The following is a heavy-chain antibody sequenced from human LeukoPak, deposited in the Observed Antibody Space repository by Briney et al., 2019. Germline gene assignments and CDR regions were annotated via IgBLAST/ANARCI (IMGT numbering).Heavy chain of an antibody. J-gene: IGHJ4*02. CDR1: GFTFDDYA. Sequence: GGPLRLSCAASGFTFDDYAMHWVRQAPGKGLEWVSLISGDGGSTYYADSVKGRFTISRDNSKNSLYLQMNSLRTEDTALYYCAKDMERWLQLPSCDYWGQGTLVTVSS. CDR2: ISGDGGST. CDR3: AKDMERWLQLPSCDY. D-gene: IGHD5-24*01. V-gene: IGHV3-43*02.